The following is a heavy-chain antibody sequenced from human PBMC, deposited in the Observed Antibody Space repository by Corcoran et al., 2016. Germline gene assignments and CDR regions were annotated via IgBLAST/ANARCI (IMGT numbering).Heavy chain of an antibody. D-gene: IGHD1-26*01. V-gene: IGHV4-39*07. J-gene: IGHJ4*02. Sequence: QLQLQESGPGLVKPSETLSLICTVSGGSISSSNSYWGWFRQPPGKGLEWIGSIYSGGSTYNNPSLKSRATISLDTSKNQFSLGLSSVTAADTAVDYCAFGSGRPGSYWGQGTLVTVSS. CDR2: IYSGGST. CDR3: AFGSGRPGSY. CDR1: GGSISSSNSY.